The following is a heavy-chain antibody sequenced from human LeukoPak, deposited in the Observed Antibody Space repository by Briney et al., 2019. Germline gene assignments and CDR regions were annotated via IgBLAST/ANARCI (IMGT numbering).Heavy chain of an antibody. CDR1: GGSFSGYY. CDR2: INHSGST. CDR3: ARGKRGYSSSWYDY. J-gene: IGHJ4*02. D-gene: IGHD6-13*01. Sequence: SETLSLTCAVYGGSFSGYYWSWIRQPPGKGLEWIGEINHSGSTNYNPSLKSRVTMSVDTSKNQFSLKLSSVTAADTAVYYCARGKRGYSSSWYDYWGQGTLVTVFS. V-gene: IGHV4-34*01.